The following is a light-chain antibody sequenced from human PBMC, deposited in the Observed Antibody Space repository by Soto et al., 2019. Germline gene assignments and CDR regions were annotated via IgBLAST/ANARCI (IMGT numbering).Light chain of an antibody. CDR3: PQSSTSPYT. V-gene: IGKV3-20*01. CDR1: RSLSVNS. CDR2: STS. J-gene: IGKJ2*01. Sequence: EIVLTQSPGTLSLSPGERATLSCRASRSLSVNSLVWYQQKPGQAPRVLIYSTSIRATGIPDRFSGSGSGTDFTLTISRLEPEDFAVYFCPQSSTSPYTFGQGTKLEIK.